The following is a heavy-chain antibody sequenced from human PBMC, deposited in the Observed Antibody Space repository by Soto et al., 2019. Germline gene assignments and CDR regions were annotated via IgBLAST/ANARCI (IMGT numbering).Heavy chain of an antibody. CDR1: GFSLSTSGVG. D-gene: IGHD5-18*01. J-gene: IGHJ4*02. Sequence: QITLKESGPTLVKPTQTLTLTCTFSGFSLSTSGVGVGWIRQPPGKALEWLALIYWDDDKRYSPSLKSRLTITQHTSKHQVLLTITNLDPLDTAPYYCPHRSGYTYGTFDYCCQRTLVTLSS. V-gene: IGHV2-5*02. CDR2: IYWDDDK. CDR3: PHRSGYTYGTFDY.